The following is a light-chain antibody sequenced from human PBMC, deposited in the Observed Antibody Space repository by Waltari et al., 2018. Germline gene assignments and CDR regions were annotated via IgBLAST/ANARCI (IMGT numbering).Light chain of an antibody. Sequence: DIQMTQSPSSLSASVGDRVTITCRASENVNNYLNWYQQKPGKAPKLLIYKASTLQSGVPSRFIGSVYRTDYTFTIISLHSEAVATYFCQHNYGNRFTFGPGIKRDIK. J-gene: IGKJ3*01. CDR3: QHNYGNRFT. V-gene: IGKV1-39*01. CDR1: ENVNNY. CDR2: KAS.